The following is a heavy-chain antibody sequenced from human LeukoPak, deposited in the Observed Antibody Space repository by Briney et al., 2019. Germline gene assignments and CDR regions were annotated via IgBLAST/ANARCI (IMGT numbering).Heavy chain of an antibody. Sequence: GGSLRLSCAASGFTLSRNWMSWVRQAPGKGLEWVAHVKQEGSEKEYVDSVKGRFTISRDNAKNSLYLQMNSLRVEDTDVYYCARGGRGDDYTYWGQGILVTVSS. V-gene: IGHV3-7*04. D-gene: IGHD5-24*01. CDR2: VKQEGSEK. CDR3: ARGGRGDDYTY. CDR1: GFTLSRNW. J-gene: IGHJ4*02.